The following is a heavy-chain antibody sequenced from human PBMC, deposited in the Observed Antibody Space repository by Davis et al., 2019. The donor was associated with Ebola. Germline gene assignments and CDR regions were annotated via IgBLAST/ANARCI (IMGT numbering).Heavy chain of an antibody. CDR1: GFTFSSYA. J-gene: IGHJ6*04. CDR3: AKEGEGFLEWLLIGHGMDV. Sequence: GESLKISCAASGFTFSSYAMSWVRQAPGKGLEWVSAISGSGGSTYYADSVKGRFTISRDNSKNTLYLQMNSLRAENTAVYYCAKEGEGFLEWLLIGHGMDVWGKGTTVTVSS. V-gene: IGHV3-23*01. D-gene: IGHD3-3*01. CDR2: ISGSGGST.